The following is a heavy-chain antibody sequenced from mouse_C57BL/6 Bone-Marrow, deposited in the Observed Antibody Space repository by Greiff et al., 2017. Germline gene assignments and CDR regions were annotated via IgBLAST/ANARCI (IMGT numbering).Heavy chain of an antibody. J-gene: IGHJ3*01. CDR1: GFTFSDYY. CDR2: ISNGGGST. CDR3: ERQKSSWFAY. Sequence: EVMLVESGGGLVQPGGSLKLSCAASGFTFSDYYMYWVRQTPEKRLEWVAYISNGGGSTYYPDTVKGRFTISRDNAKNTLYLQMSRLKSEDTAMYYCERQKSSWFAYWGQGTLVTVSA. V-gene: IGHV5-12*01.